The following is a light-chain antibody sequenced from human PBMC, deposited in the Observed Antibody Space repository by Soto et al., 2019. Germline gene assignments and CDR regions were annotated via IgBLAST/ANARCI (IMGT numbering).Light chain of an antibody. J-gene: IGLJ2*01. CDR1: SSNIGAGYD. CDR2: GNS. CDR3: PSYDSSLSASTV. Sequence: QSVLTQPPSVSGAPGQRVTISCTGSSSNIGAGYDVHWYQQLPGTAPKLLIYGNSNRPSGVPDRFSGSKSGTSASLAITGLQAEDEADYYCPSYDSSLSASTVFGGGTKVTVL. V-gene: IGLV1-40*01.